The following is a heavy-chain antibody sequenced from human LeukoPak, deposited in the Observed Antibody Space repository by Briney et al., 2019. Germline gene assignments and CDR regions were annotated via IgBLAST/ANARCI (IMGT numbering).Heavy chain of an antibody. CDR1: GYTFTGYY. CDR3: ARQGSSSWSYFDY. Sequence: GASVRVSCKASGYTFTGYYMHWVRQAPGQGLEWMGWINPNSGGTNYAQKFQGRVTMTRDTSISTAYMELSRLRSDDTAVYYCARQGSSSWSYFDYWGQGTLVTVSS. D-gene: IGHD6-13*01. V-gene: IGHV1-2*02. J-gene: IGHJ4*02. CDR2: INPNSGGT.